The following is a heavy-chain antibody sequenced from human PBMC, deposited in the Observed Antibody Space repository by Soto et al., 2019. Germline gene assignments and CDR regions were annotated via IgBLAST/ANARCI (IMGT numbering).Heavy chain of an antibody. Sequence: QGQLVQSGVEVKKPGASVKVSCTASGNTFTNFGVTWVRQAPGQGLEWMGWISPYTDDPSYAQKFQGRVTMTIDTSTNTAYLDLRSLTADDTAVYYCARVIPGAEAWFHPWGQGNLVTVSS. CDR3: ARVIPGAEAWFHP. CDR1: GNTFTNFG. D-gene: IGHD2-2*01. J-gene: IGHJ5*02. CDR2: ISPYTDDP. V-gene: IGHV1-18*01.